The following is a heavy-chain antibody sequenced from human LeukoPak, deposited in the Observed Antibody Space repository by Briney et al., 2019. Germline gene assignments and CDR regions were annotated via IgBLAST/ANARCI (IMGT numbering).Heavy chain of an antibody. Sequence: GGSLRLSCAASGFTFSSYGMHWVRQAPGKGLEWVAVISYDGSNKYYADSVKGRFTISRDNSKNTLYLQMNSLRAEDTAVYYCAKGPWDYWGQGTLVTVSS. J-gene: IGHJ4*02. CDR3: AKGPWDY. CDR2: ISYDGSNK. CDR1: GFTFSSYG. V-gene: IGHV3-30*18.